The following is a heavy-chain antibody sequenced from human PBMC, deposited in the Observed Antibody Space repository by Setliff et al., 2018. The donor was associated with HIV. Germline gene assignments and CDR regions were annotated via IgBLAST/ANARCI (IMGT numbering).Heavy chain of an antibody. J-gene: IGHJ2*01. CDR3: ARIPKLEDWYFDI. D-gene: IGHD3-3*01. CDR2: ISYDGTTK. CDR1: GFTFSRYT. Sequence: GGSLRLSCAASGFTFSRYTLLWVRQAPGKGLEWVAVISYDGTTKYAASVKGRFTISRDNAKNTQYLHMSSLRGEDTAIYYCARIPKLEDWYFDIWGRGTLVTVSS. V-gene: IGHV3-30*04.